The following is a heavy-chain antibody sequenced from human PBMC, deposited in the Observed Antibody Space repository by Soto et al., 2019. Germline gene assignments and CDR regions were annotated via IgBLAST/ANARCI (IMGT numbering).Heavy chain of an antibody. V-gene: IGHV3-48*03. Sequence: EVQLVESGGGLAQPGGSLRLSCAASGFTFSTYEMNWVRQAPGKGLEWVSYISATASTIYYADSVKGRFTISRDNAKNSLSLQMNSLRAEDTAVYYCARLAYCGGDCFSHGDGYYFYYWGQGTLVTVSS. CDR3: ARLAYCGGDCFSHGDGYYFYY. J-gene: IGHJ4*02. D-gene: IGHD2-21*02. CDR1: GFTFSTYE. CDR2: ISATASTI.